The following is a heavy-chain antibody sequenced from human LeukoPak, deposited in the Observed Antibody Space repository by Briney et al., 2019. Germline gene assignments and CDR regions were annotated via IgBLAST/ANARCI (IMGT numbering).Heavy chain of an antibody. J-gene: IGHJ6*03. CDR3: ARSKWELLFYYMDV. Sequence: WETLSLTRAVYGGSFSGYYWSWIRQPPGKGLEWIGEINHSGSTNYNPSLKSRVTISVDTSKNQFSLKLSSVTAADTAVYYCARSKWELLFYYMDVWGKGTTVTVSS. CDR1: GGSFSGYY. V-gene: IGHV4-34*01. D-gene: IGHD1-26*01. CDR2: INHSGST.